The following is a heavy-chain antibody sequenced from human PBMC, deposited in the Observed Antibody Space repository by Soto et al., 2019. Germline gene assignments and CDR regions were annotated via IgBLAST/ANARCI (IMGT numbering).Heavy chain of an antibody. D-gene: IGHD2-8*02. CDR1: GFTFSNYA. V-gene: IGHV3-30-3*01. Sequence: QVQLVESGGGVVQPGRSLRLSCAASGFTFSNYAMHWVRQAPGKGLEWVAAILSDEINKYSADSVKGRFTISRDNSKNTLYLQMDSLIPEDTAVYYCSIIATSGGGDAFDIWGQGTMVTVSS. CDR3: SIIATSGGGDAFDI. J-gene: IGHJ3*02. CDR2: ILSDEINK.